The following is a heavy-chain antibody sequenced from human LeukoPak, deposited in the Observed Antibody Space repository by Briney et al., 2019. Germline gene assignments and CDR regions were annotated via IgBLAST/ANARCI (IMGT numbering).Heavy chain of an antibody. Sequence: SATLSLTCTVSGGSISSYYWSWIRQPPGKGLEWIGYIYYSGSTNYNPSLKSRVTISVDTSKNQFSLKLSSVTAADTAVYYCASSSLWGATLDYWGQGTLVTVSS. CDR1: GGSISSYY. D-gene: IGHD1-26*01. V-gene: IGHV4-59*01. CDR2: IYYSGST. J-gene: IGHJ4*02. CDR3: ASSSLWGATLDY.